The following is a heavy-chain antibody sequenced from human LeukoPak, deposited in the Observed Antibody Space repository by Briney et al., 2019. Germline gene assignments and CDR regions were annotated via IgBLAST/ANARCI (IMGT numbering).Heavy chain of an antibody. D-gene: IGHD1-26*01. V-gene: IGHV3-74*01. Sequence: GGSLRLSCAASGFSFSIYCAHWAPHDGTRGRVWVSRISSDGSNTIYADSLRGRYPNYRDNVNNTLYLHMHTLRGDNTAVYYCAREWDLRGAYYMEVWGKGTSVSVS. CDR3: AREWDLRGAYYMEV. CDR2: ISSDGSNT. CDR1: GFSFSIYC. J-gene: IGHJ6*03.